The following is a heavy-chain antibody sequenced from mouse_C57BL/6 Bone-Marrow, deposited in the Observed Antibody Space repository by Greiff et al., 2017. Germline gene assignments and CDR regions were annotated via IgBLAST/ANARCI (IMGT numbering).Heavy chain of an antibody. Sequence: VQLQQPGAELVKPGASVKMSCKASGYTFTSYWITWVKQRPGQGLEWIGDIYPGSGSTNYNEKFKSKATLTVDTSSSTAYMQLSSLTSEDSAVYYCARGGYYGRNFDYWGQGTTLTVSS. CDR2: IYPGSGST. CDR1: GYTFTSYW. V-gene: IGHV1-55*01. J-gene: IGHJ2*01. D-gene: IGHD1-1*01. CDR3: ARGGYYGRNFDY.